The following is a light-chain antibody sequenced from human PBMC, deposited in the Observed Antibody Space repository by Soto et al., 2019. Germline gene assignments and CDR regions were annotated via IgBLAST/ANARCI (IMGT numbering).Light chain of an antibody. CDR3: QQCGSSST. CDR2: GAS. CDR1: QGISSN. Sequence: EIVLTQSPGSLSLCPGERAPLSFRASQGISSNLASYQQKPGQAPRRLIFGASSRATGIPARFSGSGSGTDFTLTISRLEPEDFAVYYCQQCGSSSTFGQGTRLE. V-gene: IGKV3-20*01. J-gene: IGKJ5*01.